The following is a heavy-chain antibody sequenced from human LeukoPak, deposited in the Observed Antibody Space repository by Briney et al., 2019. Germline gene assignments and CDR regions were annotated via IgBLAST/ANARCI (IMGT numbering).Heavy chain of an antibody. J-gene: IGHJ6*02. V-gene: IGHV4-34*01. D-gene: IGHD1-20*01. Sequence: PSETLSLTCAVYGGSFSGYYWSWVRQPPGKGLEWIGEINHSGSTNYNPSLKSRVTISVDTSKKQFSLKLTSVTAADTAVYYCARFPPRYNWSDGHYFYDMDVWGQGTTVTVS. CDR1: GGSFSGYY. CDR3: ARFPPRYNWSDGHYFYDMDV. CDR2: INHSGST.